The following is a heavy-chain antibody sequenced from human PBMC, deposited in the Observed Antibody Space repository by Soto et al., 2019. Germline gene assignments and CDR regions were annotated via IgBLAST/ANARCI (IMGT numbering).Heavy chain of an antibody. CDR1: GYTFTSYA. V-gene: IGHV1-3*01. J-gene: IGHJ4*02. D-gene: IGHD6-13*01. Sequence: ASVKVSCKASGYTFTSYAMQWVRQAPGQRLEWMGWINAGNGNTKYSQKFQGRVTITRATSASTAYIEMRSMRSDDTAVYYCARDCGAAGPFDYWGQGTLVTVSS. CDR2: INAGNGNT. CDR3: ARDCGAAGPFDY.